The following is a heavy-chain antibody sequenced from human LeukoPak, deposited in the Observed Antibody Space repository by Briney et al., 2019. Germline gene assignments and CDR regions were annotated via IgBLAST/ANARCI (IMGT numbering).Heavy chain of an antibody. Sequence: GASVKVSCKASGGTFSSYAISWVRQAPGQGLEWMGGIIPIFGTANYAQKFQGRVTITADESTSTAYMELSSLRSEDTAVYYCASVRGYFTYYYYMDVWGKGTTVTVSS. CDR3: ASVRGYFTYYYYMDV. D-gene: IGHD3-10*02. CDR1: GGTFSSYA. V-gene: IGHV1-69*13. J-gene: IGHJ6*03. CDR2: IIPIFGTA.